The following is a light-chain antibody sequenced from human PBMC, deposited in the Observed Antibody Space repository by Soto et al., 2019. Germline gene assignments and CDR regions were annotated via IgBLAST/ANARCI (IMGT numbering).Light chain of an antibody. J-gene: IGLJ2*01. CDR2: EDI. V-gene: IGLV2-23*01. Sequence: QSALTQPASVSASPGQSITISCTGTSSDVGKYNLVSWYQQHPGKAPKLMIYEDIERPSGVSNRFSGSKSGNTASLTISGLQTEDEADYYCCLSAGGTGVVFGGGTKLTVL. CDR1: SSDVGKYNL. CDR3: CLSAGGTGVV.